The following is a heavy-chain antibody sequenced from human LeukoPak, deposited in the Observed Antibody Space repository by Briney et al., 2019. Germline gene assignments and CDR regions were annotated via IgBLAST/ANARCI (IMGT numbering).Heavy chain of an antibody. J-gene: IGHJ3*02. CDR1: GGSISSGGYY. CDR3: ARGSRIVVAPNAFDI. D-gene: IGHD3-22*01. V-gene: IGHV4-31*03. CDR2: IYYSGST. Sequence: SETLSLTCTVSGGSISSGGYYWSWIRQHPGKGLEWIGYIYYSGSTYYNPSLKSRVTILVDTSKNQFSLKLSSVTAADTAVYYCARGSRIVVAPNAFDIWGQGTMVTVSS.